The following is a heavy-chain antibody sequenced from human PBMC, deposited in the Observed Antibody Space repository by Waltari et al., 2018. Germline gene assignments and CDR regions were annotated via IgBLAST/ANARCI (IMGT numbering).Heavy chain of an antibody. CDR3: ARGGGSYPDAFDI. V-gene: IGHV3-48*04. D-gene: IGHD1-26*01. Sequence: EVQLVESGGGLVQPGGSLRLSCAASGFTFSSYSMHWVRQAPGKGLEWVSYISSSSSTIYYADSVKGRFTISRDNAKNSLYLQMNSLRAEDTAVYYCARGGGSYPDAFDIWGQGTMVTVSS. J-gene: IGHJ3*02. CDR2: ISSSSSTI. CDR1: GFTFSSYS.